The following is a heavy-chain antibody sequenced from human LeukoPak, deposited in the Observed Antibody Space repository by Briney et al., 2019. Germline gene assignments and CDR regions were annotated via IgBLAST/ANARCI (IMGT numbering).Heavy chain of an antibody. CDR3: GRDGQWYHGY. V-gene: IGHV4-59*12. Sequence: SETLSLTCTVSGASISSSDWSWIRQPPGKGLEWIGHIQYSGNTNYNPSLKSRVTISKDTSENQFSLKLTSVTAADTAVYYCGRDGQWYHGYWGQGTLVTVSS. CDR2: IQYSGNT. J-gene: IGHJ4*02. CDR1: GASISSSD. D-gene: IGHD2-2*01.